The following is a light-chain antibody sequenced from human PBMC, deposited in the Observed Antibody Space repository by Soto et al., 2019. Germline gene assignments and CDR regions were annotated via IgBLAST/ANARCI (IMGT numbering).Light chain of an antibody. Sequence: DIQLTQSPSTLSASVGDRVTITCRASQTISSWLAWYQQKPGKATNRLIYETSNLESGVPSRFSGSGSGTEFTLTISSLQPDDFATYYCQYYNDYCWTFGQGTKVEIK. J-gene: IGKJ1*01. CDR1: QTISSW. V-gene: IGKV1-5*03. CDR3: QYYNDYCWT. CDR2: ETS.